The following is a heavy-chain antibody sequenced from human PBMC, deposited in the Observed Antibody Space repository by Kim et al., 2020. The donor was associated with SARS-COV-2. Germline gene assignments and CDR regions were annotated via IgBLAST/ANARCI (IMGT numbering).Heavy chain of an antibody. Sequence: NYNPSLKSRVTISVDTSKNQFSLKLSSVTAADTAVYYCARGGIRSATLGRWGQGTLVTVSS. CDR3: ARGGIRSATLGR. J-gene: IGHJ4*02. V-gene: IGHV4-34*01. D-gene: IGHD2-2*01.